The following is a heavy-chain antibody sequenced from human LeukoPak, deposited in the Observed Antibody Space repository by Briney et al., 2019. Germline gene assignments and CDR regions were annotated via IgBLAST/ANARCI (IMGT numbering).Heavy chain of an antibody. V-gene: IGHV1-69*04. Sequence: SVKVSCKASGGTFSSYAISWVRQAPGQGLEWMGRIIPILGIANYAQKFQGRVTITADKSTSTAYMELSSLRSEDTAVYYCAKDNAYYYADYWGQGTLVTVSS. CDR2: IIPILGIA. CDR1: GGTFSSYA. CDR3: AKDNAYYYADY. J-gene: IGHJ4*02. D-gene: IGHD3-10*01.